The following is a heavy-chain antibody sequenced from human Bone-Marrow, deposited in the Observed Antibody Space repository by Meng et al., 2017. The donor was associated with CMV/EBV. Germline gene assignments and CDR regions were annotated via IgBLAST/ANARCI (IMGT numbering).Heavy chain of an antibody. J-gene: IGHJ4*02. CDR1: GYTFTSYG. D-gene: IGHD6-13*01. CDR3: ARTPGYSSSWYYDY. Sequence: SCKASGYTFTSYGISWIRQPPGKGLEWIGYIYYSGSTNYNPSLKSRVTISVDTSKNQFSLKLSSVTAADTAVYYCARTPGYSSSWYYDYWGQGTLVTVSS. CDR2: IYYSGST. V-gene: IGHV4-59*01.